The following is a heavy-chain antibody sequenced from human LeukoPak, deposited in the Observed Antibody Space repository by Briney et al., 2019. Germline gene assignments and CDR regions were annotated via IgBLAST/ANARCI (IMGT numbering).Heavy chain of an antibody. D-gene: IGHD6-6*01. CDR2: ISPTGSTT. Sequence: GALRLSCTASGFSFSGHWMHWARQLPGKGLVWVSRISPTGSTTSYADSVKGRFTVSRDNAKNTLYLQVNNLRAEDTAVYYCARGPNSNWSGLDFWGQGTLLTVSS. CDR3: ARGPNSNWSGLDF. CDR1: GFSFSGHW. V-gene: IGHV3-74*01. J-gene: IGHJ4*02.